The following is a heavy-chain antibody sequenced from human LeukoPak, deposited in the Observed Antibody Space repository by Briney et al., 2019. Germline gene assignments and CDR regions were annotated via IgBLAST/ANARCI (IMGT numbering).Heavy chain of an antibody. D-gene: IGHD3-10*01. CDR3: ARDPLAPNYYGSGSYYPLYFDY. V-gene: IGHV1-69*05. Sequence: ASVKVSCKASGGTFSNYAISWVRQAPGQGLEWMGGIIPMFGTANYAQKFQGRVTITTDESTSTAYMELNSLRAEDTAVYYCARDPLAPNYYGSGSYYPLYFDYWGRGTLVTVSS. CDR1: GGTFSNYA. J-gene: IGHJ4*02. CDR2: IIPMFGTA.